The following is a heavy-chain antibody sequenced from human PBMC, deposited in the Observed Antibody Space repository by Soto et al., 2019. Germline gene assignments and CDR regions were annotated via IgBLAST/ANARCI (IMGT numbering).Heavy chain of an antibody. J-gene: IGHJ6*02. V-gene: IGHV4-34*01. CDR3: ARVVGGQYYGMDV. D-gene: IGHD3-16*01. Sequence: SETLSLTCGVYGGFFTVFYWSWLRQAPGKGLEWIGAINHSGQTDYNPSLKSRLAISIHTSKSQVSLKATSATAADTAVYYCARVVGGQYYGMDVWGQGTTVT. CDR1: GGFFTVFY. CDR2: INHSGQT.